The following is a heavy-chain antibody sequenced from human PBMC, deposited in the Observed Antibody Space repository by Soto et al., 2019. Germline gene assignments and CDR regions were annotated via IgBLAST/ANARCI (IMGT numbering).Heavy chain of an antibody. V-gene: IGHV3-15*01. Sequence: EVQLVESGGGLVKPGGSLRLSCAASGFTFSNARMSWVRQAPGKGLEWVGRIKSKTDGGTRDYAAPVKGRFTMSRDDSKNMLYLQMSSLKTEDTAVYYCTTDDPINKNWGQGTLVTVSS. J-gene: IGHJ4*02. CDR1: GFTFSNAR. CDR3: TTDDPINKN. CDR2: IKSKTDGGTR.